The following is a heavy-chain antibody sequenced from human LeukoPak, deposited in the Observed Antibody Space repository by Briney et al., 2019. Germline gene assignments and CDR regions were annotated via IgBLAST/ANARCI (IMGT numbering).Heavy chain of an antibody. CDR1: RFAFHSYA. CDR3: GKDPNGNFIGAFDF. Sequence: PGGSLRLSCAASRFAFHSYAMTWIRQAPERGLEWVSSISVDGGDIKYTDSAKGRFTISRDNSKGTLYLQMDSLRVEDTAVYYCGKDPNGNFIGAFDFWGQGTMVTVSS. V-gene: IGHV3-23*01. CDR2: ISVDGGDI. D-gene: IGHD4-23*01. J-gene: IGHJ3*01.